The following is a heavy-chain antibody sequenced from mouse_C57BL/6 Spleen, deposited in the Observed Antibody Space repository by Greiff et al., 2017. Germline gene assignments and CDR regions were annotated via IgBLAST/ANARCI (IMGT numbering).Heavy chain of an antibody. CDR1: GYSITSGYY. V-gene: IGHV3-6*01. Sequence: EVKLVESGPGLVKPSQSLSLTCSVTGYSITSGYYWNWIRQFPGNKLEWMGYISYDGSNNYNPSLKNRISITRDTSKNQFFLKLNSVTTEDTATYYCARRYYGNPMDYCGQGTSVTVSS. CDR2: ISYDGSN. J-gene: IGHJ4*01. CDR3: ARRYYGNPMDY. D-gene: IGHD2-1*01.